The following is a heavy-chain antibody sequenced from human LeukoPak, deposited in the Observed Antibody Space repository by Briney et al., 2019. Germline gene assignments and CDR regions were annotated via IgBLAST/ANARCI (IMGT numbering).Heavy chain of an antibody. J-gene: IGHJ5*02. D-gene: IGHD5-12*01. CDR1: GGSLSSSSYY. CDR3: ARQFHGSGYVDDL. V-gene: IGHV4-39*01. Sequence: SETLSLTCSVSGGSLSSSSYYWGWIRRPPGKGLEWIASIYYSGTTHYNPSLKSRVTMSVDTSKNQFSLKLTALTAADTAVYYCARQFHGSGYVDDLWGQGILVTVSS. CDR2: IYYSGTT.